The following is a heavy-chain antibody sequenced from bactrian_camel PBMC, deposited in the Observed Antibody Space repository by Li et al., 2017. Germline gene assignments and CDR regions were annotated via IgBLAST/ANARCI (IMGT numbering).Heavy chain of an antibody. CDR1: GYTYGGTC. CDR2: IYTGDGIT. CDR3: AAEASEHIGYYVVCDLHDFGF. Sequence: HVQLVESGGGSVQAGGSLRPSCAVSGYTYGGTCVGWFRQAPGKEREAVAVIYTGDGITDYADSVKGRFTISQDNFKGTMFLEIDSLKPEDTAMYYCAAEASEHIGYYVVCDLHDFGFWGQGTQVTVSS. V-gene: IGHV3S54*01. J-gene: IGHJ6*01. D-gene: IGHD4*01.